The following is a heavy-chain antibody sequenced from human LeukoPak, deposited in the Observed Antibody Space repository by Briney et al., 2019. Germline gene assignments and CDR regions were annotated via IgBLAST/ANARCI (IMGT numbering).Heavy chain of an antibody. J-gene: IGHJ6*02. Sequence: ASVKVSCQASGYTFSHYGITWVRQASGQGLEWMGWISAYNGNTNYAQKLQGRVTMTTDTSTSTAYMELRSLRSDDTAVYYCARGETRGVGSSWYAQGRRGYYYYGMDVWGQGTTVTVSS. D-gene: IGHD6-13*01. CDR2: ISAYNGNT. CDR3: ARGETRGVGSSWYAQGRRGYYYYGMDV. CDR1: GYTFSHYG. V-gene: IGHV1-18*01.